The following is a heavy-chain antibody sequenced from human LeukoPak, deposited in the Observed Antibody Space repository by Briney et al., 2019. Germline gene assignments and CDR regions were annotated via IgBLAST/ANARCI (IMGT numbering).Heavy chain of an antibody. Sequence: PGGSLRLSCAASGFTVSSNYMTWVRQAPGKGLEWVSYISSSSSTIYYADSVKGRFTISRDNAKNSLFVQMNSLREEDTAVYFCAREVLTGSYYIDFWGQGTLVTVSS. D-gene: IGHD3-10*01. CDR2: ISSSSSTI. CDR1: GFTVSSNY. V-gene: IGHV3-48*02. J-gene: IGHJ4*02. CDR3: AREVLTGSYYIDF.